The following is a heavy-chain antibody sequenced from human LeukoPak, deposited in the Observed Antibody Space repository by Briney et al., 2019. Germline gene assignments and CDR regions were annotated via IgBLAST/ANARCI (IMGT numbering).Heavy chain of an antibody. CDR2: MHYSGTT. J-gene: IGHJ4*02. CDR3: AGAPWGPFDF. V-gene: IGHV4-61*08. CDR1: GGSISGGSISGYH. D-gene: IGHD7-27*01. Sequence: PSETLSLTCSVSGGSISGGSISGYHWSWIRQPPGKGLELIAYMHYSGTTHYNPSLKSRVSISVDTSRKQISLELTSVTAADTAVYYCAGAPWGPFDFWGQGILVTVSS.